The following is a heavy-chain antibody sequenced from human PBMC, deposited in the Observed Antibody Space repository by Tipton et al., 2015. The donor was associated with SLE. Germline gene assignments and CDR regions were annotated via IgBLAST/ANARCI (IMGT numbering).Heavy chain of an antibody. D-gene: IGHD6-13*01. J-gene: IGHJ3*02. CDR3: ARWSKGYRAFDI. CDR2: VSTYNVHT. CDR1: GYTFTRNG. Sequence: QLVQSGGEVKKPGASVKVSCKTSGYTFTRNGINWVRQAPGQGLEWVGWVSTYNVHTKYAQKFQGRATMTTDTSTSTAYMELRSLRSDDTAVYYCARWSKGYRAFDIWGQGTMVSVSS. V-gene: IGHV1-18*01.